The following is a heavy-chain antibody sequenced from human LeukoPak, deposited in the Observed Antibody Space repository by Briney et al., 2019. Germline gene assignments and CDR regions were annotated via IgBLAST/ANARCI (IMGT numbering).Heavy chain of an antibody. J-gene: IGHJ4*02. V-gene: IGHV3-21*01. CDR3: ARDREVATTIDY. D-gene: IGHD5-12*01. CDR2: ISSSSSYI. Sequence: GGSLRLSCAGSGCTFSSYSMNWVRQAPGKGLEWVSSISSSSSYIYYADSVKGRFTISRDNAKNSLYLQMNSLRAEDTAVYYCARDREVATTIDYWGPGTLVTVSS. CDR1: GCTFSSYS.